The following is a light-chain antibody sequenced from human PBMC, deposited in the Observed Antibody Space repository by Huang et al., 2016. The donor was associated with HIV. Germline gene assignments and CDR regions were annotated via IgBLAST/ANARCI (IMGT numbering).Light chain of an antibody. J-gene: IGKJ5*01. CDR1: QDIANS. V-gene: IGKV1-9*01. CDR3: QQLHSYPIT. Sequence: QLTQSPSSLSMSVGDRVIITCQASQDIANSIAWYQHKPGRAPKLLISAASTLQSGVPSRFSGGSAGTYFTLIITNLQPDDFASYYCQQLHSYPITFGQGTRLDI. CDR2: AAS.